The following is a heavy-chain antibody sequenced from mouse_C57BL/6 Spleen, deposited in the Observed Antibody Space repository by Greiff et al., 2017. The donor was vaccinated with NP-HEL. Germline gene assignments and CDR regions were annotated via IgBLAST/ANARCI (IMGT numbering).Heavy chain of an antibody. D-gene: IGHD2-4*01. CDR1: GSTFTDYN. Sequence: EVQLQQSGPELVKPGASVKIPCKASGSTFTDYNMDWVKQSHGKSLEWIGDINPNNGGTINNQKFKGKATLTVDKSSSTAYMELRSLTSEDTAVYDCARYYDDDGYAMDYWGLGTTVTVSS. CDR2: INPNNGGT. CDR3: ARYYDDDGYAMDY. V-gene: IGHV1-18*01. J-gene: IGHJ4*01.